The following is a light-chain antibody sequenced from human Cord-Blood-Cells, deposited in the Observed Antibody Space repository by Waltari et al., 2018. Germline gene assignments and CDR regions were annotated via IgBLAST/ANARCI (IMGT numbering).Light chain of an antibody. J-gene: IGKJ2*03. CDR2: DAS. Sequence: EIVLTQSPAPLSLSPGAGATLSCRASQSVSSYLAWYQQKPGKAPRLLIYDASTRATGIPARFSGSGSGTDFTLTISSLEPEDFAVYYCQQRSNWPYSFGQGTKLEIK. V-gene: IGKV3-11*01. CDR1: QSVSSY. CDR3: QQRSNWPYS.